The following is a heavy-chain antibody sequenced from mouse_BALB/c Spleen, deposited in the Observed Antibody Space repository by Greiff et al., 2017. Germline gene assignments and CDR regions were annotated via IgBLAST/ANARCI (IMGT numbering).Heavy chain of an antibody. Sequence: VQLKESGPGLVKPSQSLSLTCTVTGYSITSDYAWNWIRQFPGNKLEWMGYISYSGSTSYNPSLKSRISITRDTSKNQFFPQLNSVTTEDTATYYCARCLYDYDGWFAYWGQGTLVTVSA. D-gene: IGHD2-4*01. CDR3: ARCLYDYDGWFAY. CDR1: GYSITSDYA. J-gene: IGHJ3*01. CDR2: ISYSGST. V-gene: IGHV3-2*02.